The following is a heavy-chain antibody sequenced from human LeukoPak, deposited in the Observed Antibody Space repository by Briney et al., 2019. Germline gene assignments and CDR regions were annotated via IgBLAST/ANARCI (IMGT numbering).Heavy chain of an antibody. CDR2: INHSGST. V-gene: IGHV4-34*01. CDR3: ARGSTRKPPLDY. D-gene: IGHD2-2*01. Sequence: SETLSLTCAVYGGSFSCYYWSWIRQPPGKGLEWIGEINHSGSTNYNPSLKSRVTISVDTSKNQFSLKLSSVTAADTAVYYCARGSTRKPPLDYWGQGTLVTVSS. CDR1: GGSFSCYY. J-gene: IGHJ4*02.